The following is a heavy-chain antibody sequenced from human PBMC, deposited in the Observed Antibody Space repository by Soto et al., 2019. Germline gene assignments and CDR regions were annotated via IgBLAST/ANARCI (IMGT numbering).Heavy chain of an antibody. D-gene: IGHD3-22*01. Sequence: ASVKVSCKASGYTFTSYYMHWVRQAPGQGLEWMGIINPSGGSTSYAQKFQGRVTMTRDTSTSTVYMELSSLRSEDTAVYYCARENTMIVVVITTSAFDYWGQGTLVTVSS. CDR2: INPSGGST. CDR1: GYTFTSYY. CDR3: ARENTMIVVVITTSAFDY. J-gene: IGHJ4*02. V-gene: IGHV1-46*01.